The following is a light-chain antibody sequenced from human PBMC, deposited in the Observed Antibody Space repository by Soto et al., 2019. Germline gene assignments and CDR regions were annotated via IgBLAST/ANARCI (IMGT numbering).Light chain of an antibody. J-gene: IGLJ2*01. V-gene: IGLV1-40*01. CDR1: SSNIGAGYD. Sequence: QSVLTQPPSVSGAPGQKVTISCTGSSSNIGAGYDVNWYQQFPGTAPKLLIYGDSNRPSGVPDRFSGSKSGTSASLAITGTQAEDEADYDCQSYDNSLTDSVVFGGGTKVTVL. CDR3: QSYDNSLTDSVV. CDR2: GDS.